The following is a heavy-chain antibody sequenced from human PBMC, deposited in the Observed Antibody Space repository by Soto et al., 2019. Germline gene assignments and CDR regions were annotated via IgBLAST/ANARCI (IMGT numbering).Heavy chain of an antibody. CDR3: AREGGITIFGVAHPGRYFDL. V-gene: IGHV1-69*01. J-gene: IGHJ2*01. Sequence: QVQLVQSGAEVKKPGSSVKVSCKASGGTFSSYAISWVRQAPGQGLEWMGGIIPIFGTANYAQKFQGRVTITADESTSTAYMELSSLRSEDTAVYYCAREGGITIFGVAHPGRYFDLCGRGTLVTVSS. CDR1: GGTFSSYA. CDR2: IIPIFGTA. D-gene: IGHD3-3*01.